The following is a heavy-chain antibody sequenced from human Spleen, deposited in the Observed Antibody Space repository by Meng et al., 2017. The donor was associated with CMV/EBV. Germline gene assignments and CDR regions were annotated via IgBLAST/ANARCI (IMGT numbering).Heavy chain of an antibody. CDR1: GFTFSNYD. CDR3: ARGDCSSSGCYISDY. CDR2: MSGGGGAT. J-gene: IGHJ4*02. D-gene: IGHD2-2*02. Sequence: GESLKISCAASGFTFSNYDMSWVRQAPGKGLEWVSAMSGGGGATYYADSVKGRFTISRDNSKNTLYLQMNSLRPEDTAVYYCARGDCSSSGCYISDYWGQGTLVTVSS. V-gene: IGHV3-23*01.